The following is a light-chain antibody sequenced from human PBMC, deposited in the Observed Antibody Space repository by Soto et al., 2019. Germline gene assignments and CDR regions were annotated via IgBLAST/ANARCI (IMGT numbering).Light chain of an antibody. V-gene: IGKV1-5*01. CDR3: QQYDNSRT. CDR2: DVS. J-gene: IGKJ1*01. Sequence: DVQMTQSPSTLSASVGDRVTITCRASQSISTWLAWYHQKPGRAPRLLIYDVSNLESGVPSRFSGSGSGTEFPLTITSLQPEDFGIYYCQQYDNSRTFGQGTKVDIK. CDR1: QSISTW.